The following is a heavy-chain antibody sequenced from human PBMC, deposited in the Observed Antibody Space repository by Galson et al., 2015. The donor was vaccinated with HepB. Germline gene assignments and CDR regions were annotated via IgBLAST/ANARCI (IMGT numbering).Heavy chain of an antibody. CDR2: FTHSGSNT. J-gene: IGHJ4*02. V-gene: IGHV3-23*01. CDR1: GFTFTNYA. Sequence: SLRLSCAASGFTFTNYAMGWVRQAPGKGLEWVSGFTHSGSNTYYADSVKGRFSISRDNSMNTLYLQLDSLRVEDTAVYYCARGYGPIHYHFDHWGQGTLVTVSS. D-gene: IGHD4-17*01. CDR3: ARGYGPIHYHFDH.